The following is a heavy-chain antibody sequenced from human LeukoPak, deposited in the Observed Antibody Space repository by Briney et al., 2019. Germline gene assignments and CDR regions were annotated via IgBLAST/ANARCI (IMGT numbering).Heavy chain of an antibody. CDR3: ARSGGDPDY. D-gene: IGHD2-21*02. CDR2: INHSGST. Sequence: SETLSLTCAVYGGSFSGYYWRWLRQPPGKGLEWIGEINHSGSTNYNPSLKSRVTISVDTSKDQFSLKLSSATAVDTTVYYCARSGGDPDYWGQGTLVTVSS. V-gene: IGHV4-34*01. J-gene: IGHJ4*02. CDR1: GGSFSGYY.